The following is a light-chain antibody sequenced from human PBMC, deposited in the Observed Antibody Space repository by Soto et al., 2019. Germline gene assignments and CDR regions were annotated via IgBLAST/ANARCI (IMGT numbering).Light chain of an antibody. CDR2: AAS. CDR3: QYTDSFPLIT. V-gene: IGKV1-12*01. J-gene: IGKJ5*01. Sequence: DIQMTQSPSFVSASVGDRGTITCRASQAISNWVAWYQQKPGKAPNLLIYAASSLYSGVPSRFSGSGSGTDFTLTITSLQPEDFATYYCQYTDSFPLITFGQGTRLEIK. CDR1: QAISNW.